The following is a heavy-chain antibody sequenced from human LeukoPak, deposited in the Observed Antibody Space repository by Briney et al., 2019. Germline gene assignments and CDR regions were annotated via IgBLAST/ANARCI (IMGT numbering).Heavy chain of an antibody. CDR2: IYTSGST. Sequence: SETLSLTCTVSGGSISSGSYYWSWIRQPAGKGLEWIGRIYTSGSTNYNPSLKSRVTISVDTSKNQFSLKLSSVTAADTAVYYCARAKIPGIAAAGPNERPRYYYYYYMDVWGKGTTVTISS. J-gene: IGHJ6*03. D-gene: IGHD6-13*01. V-gene: IGHV4-61*02. CDR3: ARAKIPGIAAAGPNERPRYYYYYYMDV. CDR1: GGSISSGSYY.